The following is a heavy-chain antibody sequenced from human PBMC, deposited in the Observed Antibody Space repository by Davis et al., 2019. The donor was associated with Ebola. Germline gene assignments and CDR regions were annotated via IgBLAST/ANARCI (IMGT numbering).Heavy chain of an antibody. CDR1: GFTFSSYG. CDR3: ARGGPDIVVGPAAISVFFDY. D-gene: IGHD2-2*01. Sequence: GESLKISCAASGFTFSSYGMHWVRQAPGKGLEWVAVTSYDGNNEYHADSVKDRFTISRDNAKKSLYLEMNNLRAEDTGLYYCARGGPDIVVGPAAISVFFDYWGQGTLVTVSS. CDR2: TSYDGNNE. J-gene: IGHJ4*02. V-gene: IGHV3-30*03.